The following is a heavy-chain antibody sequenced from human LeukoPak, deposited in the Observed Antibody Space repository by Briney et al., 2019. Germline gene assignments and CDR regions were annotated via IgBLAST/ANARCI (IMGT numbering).Heavy chain of an antibody. J-gene: IGHJ4*02. CDR1: GFTFSSYS. V-gene: IGHV3-21*01. CDR2: ISSSSSYI. Sequence: GGSLRLSCAASGFTFSSYSMNWVRQAPGKGLEWVSSISSSSSYIYYADSVEGRFTISRDNAKNSLYLQMNSLRAEDTAVYYCARDRLKYSSSWTSEGSHYDYWGQGTLVTVSS. CDR3: ARDRLKYSSSWTSEGSHYDY. D-gene: IGHD6-6*01.